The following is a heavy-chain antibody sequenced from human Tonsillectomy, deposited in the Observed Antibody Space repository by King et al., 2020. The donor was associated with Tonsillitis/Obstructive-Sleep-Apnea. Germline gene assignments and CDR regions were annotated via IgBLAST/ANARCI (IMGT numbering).Heavy chain of an antibody. CDR2: IKQDGSEK. Sequence: VQLVESGGGLVQPGGSLRLSCAASGFTFSSYWMSWVRQAPGKGLEWVANIKQDGSEKYYVDSVKGRFTISRDNAKNSLYLQMNSLRAEDTAEYYCARDGYDFWSGYYSDAFDIWGQGTMVTVSS. D-gene: IGHD3-3*01. J-gene: IGHJ3*02. V-gene: IGHV3-7*04. CDR3: ARDGYDFWSGYYSDAFDI. CDR1: GFTFSSYW.